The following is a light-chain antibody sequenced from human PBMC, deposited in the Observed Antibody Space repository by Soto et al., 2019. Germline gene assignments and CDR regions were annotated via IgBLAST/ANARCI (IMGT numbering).Light chain of an antibody. CDR1: SSNIENNP. V-gene: IGLV1-51*01. Sequence: QAVLTQPPSVSAAPGQRVTISCSGSSSNIENNPVSWYQQLPGTVPRLLIHDNDKRPSGIPDRFSGSKSGTSATLGITGLQTGDEADYYCGTWDSSLSAGVFGGGTQLTVL. CDR2: DND. CDR3: GTWDSSLSAGV. J-gene: IGLJ2*01.